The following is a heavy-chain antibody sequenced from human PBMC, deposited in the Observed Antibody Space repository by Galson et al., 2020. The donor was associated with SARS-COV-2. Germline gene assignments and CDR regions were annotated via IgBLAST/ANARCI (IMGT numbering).Heavy chain of an antibody. V-gene: IGHV3-13*01. D-gene: IGHD3-3*01. Sequence: GGSLRLSCPASGFTFSSYDMHWVRQATEKGLEWVSAIRTDGDTYYPGSVKGRFTISRENAKNSLYLQMNSLRAGDTAVYYCARGDFWSGYYTGNYYYYMDVWGKGTTVTVSS. CDR1: GFTFSSYD. J-gene: IGHJ6*03. CDR3: ARGDFWSGYYTGNYYYYMDV. CDR2: IRTDGDT.